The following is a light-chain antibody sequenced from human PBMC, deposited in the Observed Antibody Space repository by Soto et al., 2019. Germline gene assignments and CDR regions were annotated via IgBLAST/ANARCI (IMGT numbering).Light chain of an antibody. Sequence: DIQMTQSPSSLSASVGHRVTITCQASHDISNYLNWYQQKPGQAPKLLIYDASNLETGVPSRFSGRGSATDFTLTISGLQPEDVATYYCQQYDTLPPTFGGGTKVDIK. CDR2: DAS. CDR1: HDISNY. V-gene: IGKV1-33*01. CDR3: QQYDTLPPT. J-gene: IGKJ4*01.